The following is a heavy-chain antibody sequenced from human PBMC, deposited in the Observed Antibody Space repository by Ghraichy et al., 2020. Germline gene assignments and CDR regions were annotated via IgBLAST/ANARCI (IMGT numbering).Heavy chain of an antibody. Sequence: LSLTCAASGFTFSSYAMHWVRQAPGKGLEWVAVISYDGSNKYYADSVKGRFTISRDNSKNTLYLQMNSLRAEDTAVYYCARDHGKVVPYFDYWGQGTLVTVSS. CDR1: GFTFSSYA. CDR3: ARDHGKVVPYFDY. CDR2: ISYDGSNK. J-gene: IGHJ4*02. D-gene: IGHD2-15*01. V-gene: IGHV3-30*04.